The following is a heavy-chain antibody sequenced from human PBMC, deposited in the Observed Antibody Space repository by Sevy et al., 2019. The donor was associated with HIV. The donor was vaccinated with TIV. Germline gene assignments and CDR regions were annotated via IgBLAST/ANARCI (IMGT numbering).Heavy chain of an antibody. CDR1: GGSISSYY. D-gene: IGHD2-15*01. CDR2: IYTSGNT. J-gene: IGHJ6*02. CDR3: ASDIVVVVAAISDYYGMDV. Sequence: SETLSLTCTVSGGSISSYYWSWIRQPAGKGLEWIGRIYTSGNTKYNPSLKSRVTMSVDTSKNQFSLKLSSVTAADTAVYYCASDIVVVVAAISDYYGMDVWGQGTTVTVSS. V-gene: IGHV4-4*07.